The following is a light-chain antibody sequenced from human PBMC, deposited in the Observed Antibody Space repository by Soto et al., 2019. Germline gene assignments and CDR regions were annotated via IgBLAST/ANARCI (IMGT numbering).Light chain of an antibody. V-gene: IGKV3-11*01. CDR2: GAS. CDR3: QQRSNWPRT. Sequence: PGERATLSCRTSQSVSSNYLAWYRQKPAQAPRLLIYGASSRATGIPARFSGNGSGTDFTLTIRSLEPEDFAVYYCQQRSNWPRTFGQGTKVDIK. J-gene: IGKJ1*01. CDR1: QSVSSNY.